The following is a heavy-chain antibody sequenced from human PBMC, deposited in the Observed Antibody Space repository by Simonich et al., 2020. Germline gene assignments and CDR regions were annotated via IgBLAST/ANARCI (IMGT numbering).Heavy chain of an antibody. CDR2: NNPNSGGT. Sequence: QVQLVQSGAEVKKPGASVKVSCKASGYTFTGYYMHWVRQAPGQGLDERRENNPNSGGTNYAQKFQCRVTMTRDTSISTAYMELSRLRSDDTAVYYCASSKRGYNWNDFDYWGQGTLVTVSS. D-gene: IGHD1-1*01. V-gene: IGHV1-2*02. J-gene: IGHJ4*02. CDR1: GYTFTGYY. CDR3: ASSKRGYNWNDFDY.